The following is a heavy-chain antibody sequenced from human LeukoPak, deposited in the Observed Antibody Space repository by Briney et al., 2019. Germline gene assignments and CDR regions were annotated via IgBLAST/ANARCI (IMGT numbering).Heavy chain of an antibody. J-gene: IGHJ5*02. D-gene: IGHD5-18*01. V-gene: IGHV4-30-2*01. CDR3: ARDRIGDTAMVNDLDWFDP. CDR1: GGSISSGGYY. CDR2: IHHSGST. Sequence: PSETLSLTCSVSGGSISSGGYYWSWIRQPPGKGLEWIGYIHHSGSTYYNPSLKSRVTISVDRSKNQFSLKLSSVTAADTAVYYCARDRIGDTAMVNDLDWFDPWGQGTLVTVSS.